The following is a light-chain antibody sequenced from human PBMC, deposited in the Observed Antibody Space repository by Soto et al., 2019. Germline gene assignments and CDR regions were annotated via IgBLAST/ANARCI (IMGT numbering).Light chain of an antibody. CDR3: QQRYNWPRVT. V-gene: IGKV3-11*01. CDR1: QSVGTY. CDR2: DAS. Sequence: EIVLTQSPATLSLSPGERATLSCRASQSVGTYLAWYQQKPGQAPRLLIYDASNRATGVPPRFSGSGSGTDFTLTISSLEPEDFAVYYCQQRYNWPRVTFGQGTRLEIK. J-gene: IGKJ5*01.